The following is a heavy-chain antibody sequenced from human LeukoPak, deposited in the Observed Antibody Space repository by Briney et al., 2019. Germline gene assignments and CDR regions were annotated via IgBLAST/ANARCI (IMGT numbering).Heavy chain of an antibody. J-gene: IGHJ4*02. V-gene: IGHV3-23*01. CDR3: AKDAGGTPSMHRRDY. Sequence: GGSLRLSCAASGLTFSNYAVTWVRQAPGKGLEWVATITNGAGATYYADSVKGRFTISRDNSKNTLYLQMNSLRAEDTAVYYCAKDAGGTPSMHRRDYWGQGALVTVSS. D-gene: IGHD2/OR15-2a*01. CDR2: ITNGAGAT. CDR1: GLTFSNYA.